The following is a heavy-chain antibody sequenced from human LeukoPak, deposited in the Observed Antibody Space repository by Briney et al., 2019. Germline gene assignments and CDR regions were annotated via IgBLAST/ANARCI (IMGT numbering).Heavy chain of an antibody. CDR1: GFTFSSYS. J-gene: IGHJ4*02. Sequence: GGSLRLSWAASGFTFSSYSMNGVRQAPGKGLEWVSGISGSGGATYYADSVKGRFTISRDDPHNTLYLQMNSLRAEDTAVYYCAKVISSGWPYCFDYWGQGTLVTVSS. CDR2: ISGSGGAT. CDR3: AKVISSGWPYCFDY. D-gene: IGHD6-19*01. V-gene: IGHV3-23*01.